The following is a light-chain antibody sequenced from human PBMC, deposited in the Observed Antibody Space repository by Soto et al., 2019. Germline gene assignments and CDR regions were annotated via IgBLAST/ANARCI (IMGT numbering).Light chain of an antibody. CDR1: SSDVGGYNS. CDR2: EVN. Sequence: QSALTQPPSASGSPGQSVTISCTGTSSDVGGYNSVSWYQQHPGRAPKLLIFEVNKRPSGVPDRFSASKSDNTASLTVYGLQAEDEANYYCTSYAGSRNLVFGGGTKLTVL. J-gene: IGLJ3*02. CDR3: TSYAGSRNLV. V-gene: IGLV2-8*01.